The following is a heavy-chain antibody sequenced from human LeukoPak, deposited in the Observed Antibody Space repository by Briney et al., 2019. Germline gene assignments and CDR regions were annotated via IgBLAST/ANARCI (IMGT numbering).Heavy chain of an antibody. J-gene: IGHJ4*02. Sequence: GGSLRLSCAASGFTFSSYPMSWVRQAPGKGLKWVSGVSTSGGITDYADSVKGRFTISRDNSKNTLYLQMNSLRAEDTAVYYCAKRPRGNYLDPFDYWGQGTLVTVSS. D-gene: IGHD3-10*01. CDR3: AKRPRGNYLDPFDY. CDR1: GFTFSSYP. V-gene: IGHV3-23*01. CDR2: VSTSGGIT.